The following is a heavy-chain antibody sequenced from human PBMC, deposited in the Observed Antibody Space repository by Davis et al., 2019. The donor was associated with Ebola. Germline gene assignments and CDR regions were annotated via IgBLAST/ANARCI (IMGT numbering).Heavy chain of an antibody. J-gene: IGHJ5*02. Sequence: GESLKISCAASGFTFSSYWMSWVRQAPGKGLEWVSAISGSGGSTYYADSVKGRFTISRDNSKNTLYLQMNSLRAEDTAVYYCAKLTIFGVVNWFDPWGQGTLVTVSS. CDR2: ISGSGGST. D-gene: IGHD3-3*01. V-gene: IGHV3-23*01. CDR1: GFTFSSYW. CDR3: AKLTIFGVVNWFDP.